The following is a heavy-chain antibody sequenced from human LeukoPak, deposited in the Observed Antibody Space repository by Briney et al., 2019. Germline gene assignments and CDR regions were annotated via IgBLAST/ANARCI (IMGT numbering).Heavy chain of an antibody. CDR3: TGYCSSASCYHAGF. CDR1: GFTFSDYY. V-gene: IGHV3-11*01. Sequence: PGGSLRLSCAASGFTFSDYYMSWIRQAPGKGLEWVSYISSSGSTIYYADSVKGRFTISRDNAKNSLYLQMNSLRVGDTAVYYCTGYCSSASCYHAGFWGQGTLVTVSS. CDR2: ISSSGSTI. D-gene: IGHD2-2*01. J-gene: IGHJ4*02.